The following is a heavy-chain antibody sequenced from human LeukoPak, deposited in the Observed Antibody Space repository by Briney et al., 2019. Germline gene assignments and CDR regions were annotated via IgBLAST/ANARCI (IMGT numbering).Heavy chain of an antibody. CDR3: ARSPEGYFDWLSH. J-gene: IGHJ5*02. D-gene: IGHD3-9*01. CDR1: GYSFSTYW. V-gene: IGHV5-51*01. CDR2: IYPSNSDT. Sequence: GESLKISCKGSGYSFSTYWIGWVRQMPGKGLEWMGIIYPSNSDTRYSPSFQGQVTISADKSISTAYLQWSSLKASDTAMYYCARSPEGYFDWLSHWGQGTLVTVSS.